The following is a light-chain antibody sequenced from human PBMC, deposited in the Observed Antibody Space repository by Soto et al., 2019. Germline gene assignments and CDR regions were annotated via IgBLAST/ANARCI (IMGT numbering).Light chain of an antibody. Sequence: EIVVKQSTGTVSLYTVERATXSCRASQSVSSYLAWYQQKPGQAPTLLIYDASNRATGIPPRFSGSGSGTDFTLTISSLEPEDFAVYYCQQRSNLRAWTLGQGTKVGI. CDR2: DAS. J-gene: IGKJ1*01. CDR1: QSVSSY. CDR3: QQRSNLRAWT. V-gene: IGKV3-11*01.